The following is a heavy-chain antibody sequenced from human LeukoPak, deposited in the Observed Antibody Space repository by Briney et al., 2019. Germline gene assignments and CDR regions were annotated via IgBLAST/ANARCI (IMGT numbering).Heavy chain of an antibody. CDR3: ARIQFYYDGSGYLPDY. CDR1: GYTFTTYG. V-gene: IGHV1-18*01. D-gene: IGHD3-22*01. J-gene: IGHJ4*02. Sequence: GASVKVSCKASGYTFTTYGISWVRQAPGQGPEWMGWISAYNGNTKYAEKLQGGVTMTTDTSTSTAYIEVRSLRSDDTAIYYCARIQFYYDGSGYLPDYWGQGTLVTVSS. CDR2: ISAYNGNT.